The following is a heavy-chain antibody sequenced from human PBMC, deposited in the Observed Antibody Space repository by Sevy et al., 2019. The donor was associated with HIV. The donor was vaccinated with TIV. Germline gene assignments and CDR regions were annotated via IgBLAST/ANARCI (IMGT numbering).Heavy chain of an antibody. D-gene: IGHD3-10*01. J-gene: IGHJ4*02. CDR3: AAGDYGSGEGY. V-gene: IGHV3-53*01. Sequence: GGSLRLSCAASGFTVSSNYMSWVRQAPGKGLEWVSVIYSGGSTYYADSVKGRFTISRDSSKNTLYLQMNSLRAEDTAVYYCAAGDYGSGEGYWGQGTLVTVSS. CDR2: IYSGGST. CDR1: GFTVSSNY.